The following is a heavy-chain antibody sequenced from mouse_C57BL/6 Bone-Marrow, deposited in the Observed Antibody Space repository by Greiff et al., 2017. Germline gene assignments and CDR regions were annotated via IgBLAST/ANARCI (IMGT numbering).Heavy chain of an antibody. V-gene: IGHV1-42*01. CDR3: ARCDYDSAMDY. CDR1: GYSFTGYY. CDR2: INPSTGGT. Sequence: VQLKQSGPELVKPGASVKISCKASGYSFTGYYMNWVKQSPEKSLEWIGEINPSTGGTTYNQKFKAKATLTVDKSSSTAYMQLKSLTSEDSAVYYCARCDYDSAMDYWGQGTSVTVSS. D-gene: IGHD2-4*01. J-gene: IGHJ4*01.